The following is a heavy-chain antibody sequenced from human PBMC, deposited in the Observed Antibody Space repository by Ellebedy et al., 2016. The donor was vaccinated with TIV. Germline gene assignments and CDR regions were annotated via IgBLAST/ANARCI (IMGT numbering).Heavy chain of an antibody. D-gene: IGHD3-10*01. V-gene: IGHV3-11*05. CDR3: AKEVPKVRGLITIDY. J-gene: IGHJ4*02. Sequence: GGSLRLXCVASGFTFNDHYMTWVRQAPGKGLELVSYISNNTTYTIYARSVKGRFTISRDNSRNTLYLQINSLRAEDTAVYYCAKEVPKVRGLITIDYWGQGTLVTVSA. CDR2: ISNNTTYT. CDR1: GFTFNDHY.